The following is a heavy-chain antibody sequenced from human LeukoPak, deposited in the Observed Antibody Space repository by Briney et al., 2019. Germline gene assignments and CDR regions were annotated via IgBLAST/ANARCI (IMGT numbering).Heavy chain of an antibody. J-gene: IGHJ4*02. CDR1: GGSISSGGYY. CDR3: ARRSSGWYEICFDY. V-gene: IGHV4-39*07. D-gene: IGHD6-19*01. Sequence: SETLSLTCTVSGGSISSGGYYWSWIRQPPGKGLEWIGEINHSGSTNYNPSLKSRVTISVDTSKNQFSLKLSSVTAADTAVYYCARRSSGWYEICFDYWGQGTLVTVSS. CDR2: INHSGST.